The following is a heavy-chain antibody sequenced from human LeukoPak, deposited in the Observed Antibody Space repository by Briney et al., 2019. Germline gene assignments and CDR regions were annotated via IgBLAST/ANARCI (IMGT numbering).Heavy chain of an antibody. CDR3: AIPVEAPRHRGVKLALPFDD. CDR1: GYTFTDYY. Sequence: GAAVKISCKASGYTFTDYYIHWVQQAPGKGLERVGRVDPEDNETKYAEKFQGRVTIYADTSTGTAYMELINLGSEDTAVYYCAIPVEAPRHRGVKLALPFDDWGQGTLVTVSS. CDR2: VDPEDNET. J-gene: IGHJ4*02. V-gene: IGHV1-69-2*01. D-gene: IGHD6-13*01.